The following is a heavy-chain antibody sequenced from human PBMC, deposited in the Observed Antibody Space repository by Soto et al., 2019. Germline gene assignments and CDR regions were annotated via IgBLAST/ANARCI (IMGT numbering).Heavy chain of an antibody. Sequence: QVQLVQSGAEVKKPESSVTVSCKASGGTFSSYTISWVRQAPGQGLEWMGRIIPILGIANYAQKFQGRVTITADKSTSTAYMELSSLRSEDTAVYYCARLTNYYDSSGYGGTWGQGTLVTVSS. CDR2: IIPILGIA. D-gene: IGHD3-22*01. V-gene: IGHV1-69*02. CDR1: GGTFSSYT. CDR3: ARLTNYYDSSGYGGT. J-gene: IGHJ4*02.